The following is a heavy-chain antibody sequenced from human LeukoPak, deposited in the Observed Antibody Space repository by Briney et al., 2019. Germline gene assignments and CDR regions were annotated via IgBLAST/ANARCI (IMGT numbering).Heavy chain of an antibody. D-gene: IGHD4-11*01. CDR1: GFTFSSYG. J-gene: IGHJ6*03. CDR3: ANRMTTVSAYYYYYYMDV. Sequence: PGGSLRLSCAASGFTFSSYGMHWVRQAPGKGLEWVAFIRYGGSNKYYADSVKGRFTISRDNSKNTLYLQMNSLRAEDTAVYYCANRMTTVSAYYYYYYMDVWGKGTTVTVSS. V-gene: IGHV3-30*02. CDR2: IRYGGSNK.